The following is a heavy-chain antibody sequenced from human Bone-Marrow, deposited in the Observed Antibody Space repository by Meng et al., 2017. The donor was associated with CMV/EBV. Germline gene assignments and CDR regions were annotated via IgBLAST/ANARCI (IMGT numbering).Heavy chain of an antibody. CDR2: INSEGTSR. J-gene: IGHJ3*02. V-gene: IGHV3-74*01. D-gene: IGHD3-16*01. CDR3: ARESYTDAFDI. Sequence: GGSLRLSCAASGFTFSNYWMHWVRQAPGKWLVWVSRINSEGTSRSYAGSVKGRLTTSRDNAKNTLYLQMSSLRVDDTAIYYCARESYTDAFDIWGQGIMVTVSS. CDR1: GFTFSNYW.